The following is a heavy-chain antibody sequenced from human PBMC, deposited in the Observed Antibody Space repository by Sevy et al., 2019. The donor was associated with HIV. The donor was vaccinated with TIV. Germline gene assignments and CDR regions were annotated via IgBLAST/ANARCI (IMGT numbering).Heavy chain of an antibody. CDR2: ISGSGSRT. J-gene: IGHJ6*03. CDR3: AKGGGGHYDPDEIGYYFYYYNMDV. D-gene: IGHD3-22*01. Sequence: GGSLRLSCAVSGFSFDSYGMTWVRQAPGKGLEWVSGISGSGSRTYYTDSVKGRFIISRDNSKNTLDLQMNSLRREDTAIYYWAKGGGGHYDPDEIGYYFYYYNMDVWGKGTTVTVSS. CDR1: GFSFDSYG. V-gene: IGHV3-23*01.